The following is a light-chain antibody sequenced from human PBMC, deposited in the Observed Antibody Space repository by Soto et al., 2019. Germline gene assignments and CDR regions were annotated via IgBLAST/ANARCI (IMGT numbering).Light chain of an antibody. Sequence: EIVMTQSPATLSVSPGERATLSCRASQSVSSNLAWYQQKPGQAPRLLIYGASSRATGIPARFSGSGSGTEFTLTISSLQSEDFAVYYCQQYSSWPPITFGQGTLLEIK. CDR1: QSVSSN. J-gene: IGKJ5*01. CDR2: GAS. CDR3: QQYSSWPPIT. V-gene: IGKV3D-15*01.